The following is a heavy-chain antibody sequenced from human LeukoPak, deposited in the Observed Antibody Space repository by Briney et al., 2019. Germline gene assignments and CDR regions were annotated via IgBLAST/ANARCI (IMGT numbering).Heavy chain of an antibody. CDR2: INPSGGST. J-gene: IGHJ4*02. V-gene: IGHV1-46*01. CDR1: GYTFSSYY. D-gene: IGHD1-26*01. Sequence: GASVKVSCKASGYTFSSYYMHWVRQAPGQGLEWMGIINPSGGSTSYAQKFQGRVTITRDTSASTAYMELSSLRSEDTAVYYCARSRYSGSFRYYFDYWGQGTLVTVSS. CDR3: ARSRYSGSFRYYFDY.